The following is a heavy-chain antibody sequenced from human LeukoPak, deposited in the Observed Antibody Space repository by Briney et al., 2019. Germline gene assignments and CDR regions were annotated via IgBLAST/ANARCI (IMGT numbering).Heavy chain of an antibody. D-gene: IGHD3-10*01. CDR1: GGSISSYY. V-gene: IGHV4-59*01. Sequence: PSETLSLTCTVSGGSISSYYWSWIRQPPGKGLEWIGFIYYSGNTNYNPSLKSRVTISVDTSKNQFSLKLSSVTAADTAVYYCARAGAADLQVDYWGQGTLVTVSS. J-gene: IGHJ4*02. CDR3: ARAGAADLQVDY. CDR2: IYYSGNT.